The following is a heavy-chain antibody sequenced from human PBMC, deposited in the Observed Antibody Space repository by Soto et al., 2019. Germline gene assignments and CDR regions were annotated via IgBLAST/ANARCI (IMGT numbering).Heavy chain of an antibody. CDR1: RFSLSSSAVGVG. V-gene: IGHV2-5*02. Sequence: PTLGKFTESPTATSTFSRFSLSSSAVGVGVGWIRQPPGKALEWLALIYWDDDKRYSPSLKSRLTITKDTSQNQVVLTISHMDAVDTATYYCVHWSTGTYCTIFFGYSGLGTLVTFSS. CDR2: IYWDDDK. D-gene: IGHD3-9*01. J-gene: IGHJ4*02. CDR3: VHWSTGTYCTIFFGY.